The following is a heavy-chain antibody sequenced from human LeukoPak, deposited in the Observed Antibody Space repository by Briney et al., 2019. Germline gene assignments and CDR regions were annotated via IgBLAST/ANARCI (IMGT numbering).Heavy chain of an antibody. V-gene: IGHV3-23*01. J-gene: IGHJ4*02. Sequence: GGSLRLSCAVSGITLSNYGMSWVRQAPGKGLEWVAGISDSGGSTKYADSVKGRFTISRDNPKSTLFLQMNSLRADDTAVYFCAKRGVVIRVFLVGFHKEAYYFESWGQGALVTVSP. D-gene: IGHD3/OR15-3a*01. CDR3: AKRGVVIRVFLVGFHKEAYYFES. CDR1: GITLSNYG. CDR2: ISDSGGST.